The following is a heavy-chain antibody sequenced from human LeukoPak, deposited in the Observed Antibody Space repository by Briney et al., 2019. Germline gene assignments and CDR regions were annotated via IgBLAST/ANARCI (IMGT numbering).Heavy chain of an antibody. CDR1: GGSISSSSYY. D-gene: IGHD3-9*01. J-gene: IGHJ3*02. CDR2: IYYSGST. V-gene: IGHV4-39*01. CDR3: ARHRKNYPILTGYSFIPGTFDI. Sequence: SETLSLTCTVSGGSISSSSYYWGWIRQPPGKGLEWIGSIYYSGSTYYNPSLKSRVTISVDTSKNQFSLKLSSVTAADTAVYYCARHRKNYPILTGYSFIPGTFDIWAQGTLVTVSS.